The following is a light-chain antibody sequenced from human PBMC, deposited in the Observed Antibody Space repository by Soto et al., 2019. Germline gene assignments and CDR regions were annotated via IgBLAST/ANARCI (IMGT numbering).Light chain of an antibody. Sequence: EIVLTQSPGTLSLSPGERATLSCRASQSVSSSYLAWYQQKPGQAPRLLIYGASSRATGIPDRFSGSGSGTDFTLTISRLEPEDCAVYYCQQSLLTFGGGTKVEIK. CDR1: QSVSSSY. J-gene: IGKJ4*01. CDR3: QQSLLT. CDR2: GAS. V-gene: IGKV3-20*01.